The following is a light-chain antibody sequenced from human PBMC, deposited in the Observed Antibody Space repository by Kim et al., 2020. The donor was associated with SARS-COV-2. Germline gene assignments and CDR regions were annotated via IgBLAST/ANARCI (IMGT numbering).Light chain of an antibody. CDR1: RDISTW. J-gene: IGKJ4*01. CDR3: QQTHGFPLT. CDR2: EAS. Sequence: DIQMTQSPSYVSASVGDRVTITCRASRDISTWLGWYQQKPGRAPKVLIYEASNLQSGVPSRFSGSGSGTDFTLTINSLQPEDFATYYCQQTHGFPLTFGGGTKLEI. V-gene: IGKV1D-12*01.